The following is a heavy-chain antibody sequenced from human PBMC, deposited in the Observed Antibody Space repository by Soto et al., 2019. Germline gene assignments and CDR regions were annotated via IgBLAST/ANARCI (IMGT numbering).Heavy chain of an antibody. J-gene: IGHJ3*01. V-gene: IGHV6-1*01. D-gene: IGHD3-10*01. CDR3: ERGTALDV. CDR1: GDSVSSDITS. Sequence: QGQLQQSGPGLVKPSQTLSLTCAISGDSVSSDITSWNWIRQSPSRGLEWLGRTYYRSKWFHDYAASVKSRITINPDTSKNQFSLELNSMTPEDTAVYYCERGTALDVWGQGTVVTVSS. CDR2: TYYRSKWFH.